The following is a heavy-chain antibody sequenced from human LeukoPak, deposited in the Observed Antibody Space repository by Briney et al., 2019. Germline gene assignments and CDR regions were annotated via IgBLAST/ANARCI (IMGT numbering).Heavy chain of an antibody. CDR3: VSNQWEPIGGDAFDI. Sequence: GGSLRLSCAASGFTFSSYAMSWVRQAPGKGLEWVSAISGSGGSAYYADSVKGRFTISRDNSKNTLYLQMNSLRAEDTAVYYCVSNQWEPIGGDAFDIWGQGTMVTVSS. CDR1: GFTFSSYA. D-gene: IGHD1-26*01. J-gene: IGHJ3*02. CDR2: ISGSGGSA. V-gene: IGHV3-23*01.